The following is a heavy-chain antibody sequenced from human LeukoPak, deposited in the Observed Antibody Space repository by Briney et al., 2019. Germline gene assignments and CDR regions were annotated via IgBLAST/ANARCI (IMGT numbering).Heavy chain of an antibody. CDR2: IYYSGST. J-gene: IGHJ6*02. Sequence: SETLSLTCTVSGGSISSYYWSWIRQPPGKGLEWIGYIYYSGSTNYNPSLKSQATISVDTSKNQFSLKLSSVTAAETAVYYCARDQRYDSSGYYYYYYGMDVWGQGTTVTVSS. D-gene: IGHD3-22*01. CDR3: ARDQRYDSSGYYYYYYGMDV. CDR1: GGSISSYY. V-gene: IGHV4-59*01.